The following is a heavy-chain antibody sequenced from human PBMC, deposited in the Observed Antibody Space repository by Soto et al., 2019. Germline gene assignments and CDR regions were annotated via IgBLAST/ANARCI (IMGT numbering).Heavy chain of an antibody. CDR1: GGSFSGYY. D-gene: IGHD2-2*01. J-gene: IGHJ4*02. Sequence: SETLSLTCAVYGGSFSGYYWSWIRQPPGKGLEWIGEINHSGSTNYNPSLKSRVTISVDTSKNQFSLKLSSVTAADTAVYYCARVSSTSGYWGQGTLGTVSS. V-gene: IGHV4-34*01. CDR2: INHSGST. CDR3: ARVSSTSGY.